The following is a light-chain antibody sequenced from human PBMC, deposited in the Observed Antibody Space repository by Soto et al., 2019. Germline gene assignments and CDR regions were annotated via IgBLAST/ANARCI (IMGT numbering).Light chain of an antibody. CDR2: EDR. CDR1: KLGDKY. Sequence: SYELTQPPSVSVSPGQTASITCSGDKLGDKYSCWYQQKPGQSPELVIYEDRKRPSGIPERFSGSKSGNTATLTISGTQAMDEADYYCQAWDSSTPVVFGGGTKLTVL. V-gene: IGLV3-1*01. J-gene: IGLJ2*01. CDR3: QAWDSSTPVV.